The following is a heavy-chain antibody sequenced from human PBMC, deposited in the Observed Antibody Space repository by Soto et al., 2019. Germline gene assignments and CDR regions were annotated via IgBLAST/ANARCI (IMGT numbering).Heavy chain of an antibody. Sequence: EAQLVESGGGLVKPGGSLRLSCAASGFTFSSYSMNWVRQAPGKGLEWVSSINYKSHIDYADSVKGRFTISRDNAKNSLYLQMNSLRAEDTAVYFCARDLIYAGYYYYMDVWGIGTTVTVSS. V-gene: IGHV3-21*01. CDR1: GFTFSSYS. CDR2: INYKSHI. CDR3: ARDLIYAGYYYYMDV. D-gene: IGHD3-10*01. J-gene: IGHJ6*03.